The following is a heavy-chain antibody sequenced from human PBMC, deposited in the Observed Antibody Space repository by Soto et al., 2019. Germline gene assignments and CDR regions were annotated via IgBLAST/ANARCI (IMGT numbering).Heavy chain of an antibody. J-gene: IGHJ5*02. CDR2: MNPNSGNT. CDR1: GYTFTSYD. V-gene: IGHV1-8*01. Sequence: ASVKVSCKASGYTFTSYDINWVRQATGQGLEWMGWMNPNSGNTGYAQKFQGRVTMTRNTSISTAYMELSSLRSEDTAVYYCARGVRYNSSWYPDWFDPWGEGTLVTVSS. CDR3: ARGVRYNSSWYPDWFDP. D-gene: IGHD6-13*01.